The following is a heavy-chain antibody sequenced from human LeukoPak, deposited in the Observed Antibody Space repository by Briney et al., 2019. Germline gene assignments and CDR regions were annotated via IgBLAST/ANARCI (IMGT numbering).Heavy chain of an antibody. CDR3: ARVGFWSGYSSGY. J-gene: IGHJ4*02. D-gene: IGHD3-3*01. V-gene: IGHV4-34*01. CDR2: INHSGST. Sequence: KPSETLSLTCAVYGGSFSGYYWSWIRQPPGKGLEWIGEINHSGSTNYNPSLKSRVTISVDTSKNQFSLKLSSVTAADTAVYYCARVGFWSGYSSGYWGQGTLDTVSS. CDR1: GGSFSGYY.